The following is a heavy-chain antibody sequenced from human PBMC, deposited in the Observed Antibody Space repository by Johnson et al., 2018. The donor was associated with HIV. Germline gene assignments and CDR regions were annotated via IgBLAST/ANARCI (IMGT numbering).Heavy chain of an antibody. CDR3: ARVRSSVPYHYSNYPLGAFDI. D-gene: IGHD4-11*01. CDR2: MSFDGTNK. J-gene: IGHJ3*02. Sequence: QVQLVESGGGVVQPARSLRLSCTASGFTFSNFVMHWVRQAPGKGLEWVAAMSFDGTNKYYANSVKGRFTISRDNARKSLYLQMNSLRPEDTAVYHCARVRSSVPYHYSNYPLGAFDIWGQGTMVTVSS. V-gene: IGHV3-30-3*01. CDR1: GFTFSNFV.